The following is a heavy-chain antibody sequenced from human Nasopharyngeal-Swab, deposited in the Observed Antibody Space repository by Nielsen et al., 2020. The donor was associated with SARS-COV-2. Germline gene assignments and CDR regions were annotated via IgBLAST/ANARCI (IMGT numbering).Heavy chain of an antibody. J-gene: IGHJ4*02. Sequence: LKISCAASGFTFSSYGMHWVRQAPGKGLEWVAVIWYDGSNKYYADSVKGRFTISRDNSKNTLYLQMNSLRAEDTAVYYCAKVVFSDYVWGSYRYPFDYWGQGTLVTVSS. D-gene: IGHD3-16*02. V-gene: IGHV3-33*06. CDR2: IWYDGSNK. CDR1: GFTFSSYG. CDR3: AKVVFSDYVWGSYRYPFDY.